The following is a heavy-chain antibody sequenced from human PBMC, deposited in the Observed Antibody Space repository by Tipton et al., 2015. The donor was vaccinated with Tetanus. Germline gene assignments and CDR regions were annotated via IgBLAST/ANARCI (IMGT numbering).Heavy chain of an antibody. CDR3: ARMGFTYGQVVY. J-gene: IGHJ4*02. CDR1: GGSINTGDYY. D-gene: IGHD5-18*01. CDR2: VYYSGRT. Sequence: TLSLTCNVSGGSINTGDYYWSWIRQSPGKGLEWIGHVYYSGRTYYNPPLKSRVTISADMSKYQFSLKLTSVTAADTATYYCARMGFTYGQVVYWGQGTLVTVAS. V-gene: IGHV4-30-4*01.